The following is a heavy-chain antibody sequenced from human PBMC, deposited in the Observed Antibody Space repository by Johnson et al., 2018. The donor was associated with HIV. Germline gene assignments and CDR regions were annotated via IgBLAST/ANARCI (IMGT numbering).Heavy chain of an antibody. CDR1: GFTFSIYD. J-gene: IGHJ3*02. CDR2: IGTAGDT. Sequence: VQLVESGGGLVQPGGSLRLSCAASGFTFSIYDMHWVRQVTGKGLEWVSAIGTAGDTYYPGSVKGRFTISRENDQNSLYLQMNSLTAGDTAMYYCVRVGHDAFDMWGQGTMVTGSS. V-gene: IGHV3-13*01. D-gene: IGHD3-16*01. CDR3: VRVGHDAFDM.